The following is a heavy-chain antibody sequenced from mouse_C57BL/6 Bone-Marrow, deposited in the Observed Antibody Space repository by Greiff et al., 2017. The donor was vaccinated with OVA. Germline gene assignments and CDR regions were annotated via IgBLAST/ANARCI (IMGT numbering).Heavy chain of an antibody. D-gene: IGHD1-1*01. CDR1: GYTFTDYY. V-gene: IGHV1-19*01. CDR3: ARFTPNYYGSSYWYFDV. J-gene: IGHJ1*03. Sequence: VQLQQSGPVLVKPGASVKMSCKASGYTFTDYYMNWVKQSHGKSLEWIGVINPYNGGTSYNQKFKGKATLTVDKSSSTAYMELNSLTSEDSAVYYCARFTPNYYGSSYWYFDVWGTGTTVTVSS. CDR2: INPYNGGT.